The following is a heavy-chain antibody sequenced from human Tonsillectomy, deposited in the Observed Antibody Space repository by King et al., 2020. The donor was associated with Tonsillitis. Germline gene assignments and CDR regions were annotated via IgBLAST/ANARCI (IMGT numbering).Heavy chain of an antibody. J-gene: IGHJ2*01. CDR1: GYTFTSYY. CDR2: INPSGGST. Sequence: VQLVESGAEVKKPGASVKVSCKASGYTFTSYYMHWVRQAPGQGLEWMGIINPSGGSTSYAQKFQGRVTMTRDTSTNTVYMELSSLGSEDTAVYYCARVREESGSYLRYWYFDLWGRGTLVTVSS. V-gene: IGHV1-46*01. D-gene: IGHD1-26*01. CDR3: ARVREESGSYLRYWYFDL.